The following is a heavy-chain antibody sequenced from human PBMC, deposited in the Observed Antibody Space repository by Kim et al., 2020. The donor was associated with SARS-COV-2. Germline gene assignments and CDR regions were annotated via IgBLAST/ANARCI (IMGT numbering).Heavy chain of an antibody. CDR3: ARQGRDGYNYDY. V-gene: IGHV5-51*01. Sequence: GESLKISCKTSGYTFTTNWIGWVRQMPGKGLEWMGIIYPLDSDTRYRPSFQGQVTISADKSISTVYLQWSSLKASDTGTYYCARQGRDGYNYDYWGQGTL. CDR1: GYTFTTNW. D-gene: IGHD5-12*01. J-gene: IGHJ4*02. CDR2: IYPLDSDT.